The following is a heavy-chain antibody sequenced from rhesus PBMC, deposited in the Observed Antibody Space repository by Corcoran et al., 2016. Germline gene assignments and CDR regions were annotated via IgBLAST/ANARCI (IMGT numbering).Heavy chain of an antibody. Sequence: QVQLQESGPGLVKPSETLSLTCAVSGGSISDDYYWRRIRQPPGQGLEWIGYIYGSGGGTNYNPSLKNRVTISIDTSKNQFSLKLSSVTAADTAVYYCARRGVTRYYEDDYGHLDSWGQGVVVTVSS. V-gene: IGHV4-106*01. CDR1: GGSISDDYY. J-gene: IGHJ6*01. CDR3: ARRGVTRYYEDDYGHLDS. CDR2: IYGSGGGT. D-gene: IGHD3-9*01.